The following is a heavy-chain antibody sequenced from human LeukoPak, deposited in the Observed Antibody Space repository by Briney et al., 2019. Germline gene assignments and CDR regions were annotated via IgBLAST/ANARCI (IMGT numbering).Heavy chain of an antibody. CDR3: AKVGDYDILTGLDY. V-gene: IGHV3-23*01. D-gene: IGHD3-9*01. CDR1: GFTFSSYG. J-gene: IGHJ4*02. Sequence: GGSLRLSCAASGFTFSSYGMSWVRQAPGKGLEWVSAISGSGGSTYYADSVKGRFTISRDNSKNTLYLQMNSLRAEDTALFYCAKVGDYDILTGLDYWGQGTLVTVSS. CDR2: ISGSGGST.